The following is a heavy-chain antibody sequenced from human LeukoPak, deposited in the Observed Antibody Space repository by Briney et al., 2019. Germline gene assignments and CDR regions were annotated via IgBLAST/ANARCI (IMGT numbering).Heavy chain of an antibody. Sequence: SETLSLTCAVYGGSFSGYYWSWIRQPPGKGLEWIGEINHSGSTNYNPSLKSRVTISVDTSKNQFSLKLSSVTAPDTAVYYCARGPSAAIYCYVDVWGKGTTVTVSS. CDR3: ARGPSAAIYCYVDV. D-gene: IGHD2-2*01. V-gene: IGHV4-34*01. CDR1: GGSFSGYY. CDR2: INHSGST. J-gene: IGHJ6*03.